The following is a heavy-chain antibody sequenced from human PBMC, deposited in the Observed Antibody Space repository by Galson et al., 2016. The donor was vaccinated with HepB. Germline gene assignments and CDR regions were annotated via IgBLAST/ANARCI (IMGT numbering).Heavy chain of an antibody. Sequence: SLRLSCAASGFTFSIHDMPWVRQVTGKGLEWVSAIETAGDTYYPDSVKGRFTISRENAKNSLYLQMNDLRAGDTAVYYCARGKSLLTMPWNYGLDVWGKGTAVTVSS. D-gene: IGHD1-1*01. CDR2: IETAGDT. CDR1: GFTFSIHD. V-gene: IGHV3-13*01. J-gene: IGHJ6*04. CDR3: ARGKSLLTMPWNYGLDV.